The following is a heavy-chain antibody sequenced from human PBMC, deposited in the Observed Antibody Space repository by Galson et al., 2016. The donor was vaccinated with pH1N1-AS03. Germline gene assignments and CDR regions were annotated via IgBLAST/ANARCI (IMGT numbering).Heavy chain of an antibody. CDR3: ARQVRDGYNDYFDD. Sequence: QSGAEVKKPGESLKISCKTSGYIFTSYWVAWVRHMPGKGLEWMGIIYPGDSDTRYSPSFQGQVTISAGRSINTAYLQWSSLMASDTAIYYCARQVRDGYNDYFDDWGQGILVTVSS. CDR1: GYIFTSYW. D-gene: IGHD5-24*01. V-gene: IGHV5-51*01. J-gene: IGHJ4*02. CDR2: IYPGDSDT.